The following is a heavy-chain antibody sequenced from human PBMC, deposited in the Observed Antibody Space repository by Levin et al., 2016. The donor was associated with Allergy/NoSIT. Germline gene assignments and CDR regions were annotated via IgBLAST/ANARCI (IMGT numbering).Heavy chain of an antibody. Sequence: SVKVSCKASGGTFSSYAISWVRQAPGQGLEWMGGIIPIFGTANYAQKFQGRVTITADKSTSTAYMELRSLRSDDTAVYYCARALDIVVVPAVRDWFDPWGQGTLVTVSS. CDR1: GGTFSSYA. CDR3: ARALDIVVVPAVRDWFDP. V-gene: IGHV1-69*06. CDR2: IIPIFGTA. D-gene: IGHD2-2*03. J-gene: IGHJ5*02.